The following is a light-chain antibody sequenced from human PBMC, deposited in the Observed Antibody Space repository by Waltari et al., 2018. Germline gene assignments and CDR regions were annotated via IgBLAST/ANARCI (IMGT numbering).Light chain of an antibody. CDR1: SSDVGGYDF. CDR2: DVS. CDR3: SSYTTTSTPV. J-gene: IGLJ3*02. V-gene: IGLV2-14*03. Sequence: QSALTQPASVSGSPGQSITISCTGSSSDVGGYDFVSWYQQHPDKAPKLMIYDVSSLPSGFSNRVSGSMSGNTASLTISGLQAEDEADYYCSSYTTTSTPVFGGGTKLTVL.